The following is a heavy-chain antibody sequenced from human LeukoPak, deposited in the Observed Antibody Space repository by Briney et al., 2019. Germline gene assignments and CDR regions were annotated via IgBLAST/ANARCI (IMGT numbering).Heavy chain of an antibody. CDR1: GGSFSGYY. Sequence: SETLSLTCAVYGGSFSGYYWSWIRQPPGKGLEWMGEINHSGSTNHNPSLKSRVTISVDTSKNQFSLKLSSVTAADTAVYYCASGITMILVDYWGQGTLVTVSS. J-gene: IGHJ4*02. D-gene: IGHD3-22*01. CDR2: INHSGST. CDR3: ASGITMILVDY. V-gene: IGHV4-34*01.